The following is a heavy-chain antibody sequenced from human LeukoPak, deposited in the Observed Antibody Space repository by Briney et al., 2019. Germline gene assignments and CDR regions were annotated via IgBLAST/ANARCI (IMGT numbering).Heavy chain of an antibody. V-gene: IGHV3-72*01. J-gene: IGHJ4*02. Sequence: AGSLRLSCAASGFPFTDRYMDWVRQATGKGLEWVGRTRNKANSYISEYAASVKGRFTISRDNSKNSLYLQMNSLKTEDTAVYYCARDFDYGDGFDFWGQGTLVTVSS. CDR1: GFPFTDRY. CDR2: TRNKANSYIS. D-gene: IGHD4-17*01. CDR3: ARDFDYGDGFDF.